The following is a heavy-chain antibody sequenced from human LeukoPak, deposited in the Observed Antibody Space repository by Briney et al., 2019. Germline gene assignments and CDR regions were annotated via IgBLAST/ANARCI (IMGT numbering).Heavy chain of an antibody. Sequence: SETLSLTCTVSGGSISSSHWSWIRQPAGKGLEWIGRIHTSGSTNHNPSLKGRVTLSVDMSKNQFSLKLSSVTAADTAVYYCARMRTGTGELDYWGQGTLVTVSS. CDR3: ARMRTGTGELDY. CDR1: GGSISSSH. J-gene: IGHJ4*02. D-gene: IGHD1-7*01. V-gene: IGHV4-4*07. CDR2: IHTSGST.